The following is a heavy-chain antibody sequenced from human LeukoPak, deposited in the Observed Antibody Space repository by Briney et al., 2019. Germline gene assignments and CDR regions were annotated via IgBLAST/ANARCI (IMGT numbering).Heavy chain of an antibody. V-gene: IGHV3-48*01. D-gene: IGHD2-15*01. CDR2: ISSSSSTI. CDR1: GFTFSSYS. J-gene: IGHJ6*03. Sequence: GGSLRLSCAASGFTFSSYSMNWVRQAPGKGLEWVSYISSSSSTIYYADSVKGRFTISRDNAKNSLYLQMNSLRAEDTAVYYCARDCYPDYDYYYYYYMDVWGKGTTVTVSS. CDR3: ARDCYPDYDYYYYYYMDV.